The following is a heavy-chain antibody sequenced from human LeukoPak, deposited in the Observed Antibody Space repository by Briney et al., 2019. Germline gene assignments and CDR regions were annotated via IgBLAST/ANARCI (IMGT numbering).Heavy chain of an antibody. CDR1: GFTFSSYG. CDR3: AKERRVSMVRNGMDV. V-gene: IGHV3-30*18. J-gene: IGHJ6*04. CDR2: ISYDGSNK. Sequence: GGSLRLSCAASGFTFSSYGMHWVRQAPGKGLEWVAVISYDGSNKYYADSVKGRFTISRDNSKNTLYLQMNSLRAEDTAVYYCAKERRVSMVRNGMDVWGKGTTVTVSS. D-gene: IGHD3-10*01.